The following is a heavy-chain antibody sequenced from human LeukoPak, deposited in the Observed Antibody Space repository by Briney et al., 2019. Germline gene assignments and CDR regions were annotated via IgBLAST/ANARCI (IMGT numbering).Heavy chain of an antibody. CDR3: ARVEMPTEGTFDP. Sequence: ASVKVSCKASGYTFTNYYIHWVRQAPGQGLEWMGWINPNSGGTNYAQKFQGRVTMTRDTSISTAYMELSRLRSDDTAVYYCARVEMPTEGTFDPWGQGTLVTASS. J-gene: IGHJ5*02. CDR2: INPNSGGT. V-gene: IGHV1-2*02. D-gene: IGHD5-24*01. CDR1: GYTFTNYY.